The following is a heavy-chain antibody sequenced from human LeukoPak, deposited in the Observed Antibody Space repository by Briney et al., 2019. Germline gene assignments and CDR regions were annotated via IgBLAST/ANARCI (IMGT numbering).Heavy chain of an antibody. V-gene: IGHV1-69*04. CDR1: GGTFSSYA. CDR3: ARQNPGDYVIDY. CDR2: IIPILGIA. J-gene: IGHJ4*02. Sequence: SVKASCKASGGTFSSYAISWVRQAPGQGLEWMRRIIPILGIANYAQKFQGRVTITADKSTSTAYMELSSLRSEDTAVYYCARQNPGDYVIDYWGQGTLVTVSS. D-gene: IGHD4-17*01.